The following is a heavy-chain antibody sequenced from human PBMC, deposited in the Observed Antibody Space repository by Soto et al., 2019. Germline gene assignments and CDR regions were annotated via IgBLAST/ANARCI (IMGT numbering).Heavy chain of an antibody. CDR3: ARSPIRGPRGPFDY. Sequence: EVQLVESGGGLVQPGGSLRLSCAASGFTFSSYDMHWVRQATGKGLEWVSAIGTAGDTYYPGSVKGRFTISRENAKNSLYLQMNSLRAGDTAVYYCARSPIRGPRGPFDYWGQGTLVTVSS. CDR2: IGTAGDT. CDR1: GFTFSSYD. D-gene: IGHD3-3*02. J-gene: IGHJ4*02. V-gene: IGHV3-13*01.